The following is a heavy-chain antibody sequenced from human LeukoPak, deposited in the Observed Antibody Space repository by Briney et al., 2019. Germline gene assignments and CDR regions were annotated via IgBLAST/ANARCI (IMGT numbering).Heavy chain of an antibody. CDR3: ARGHDYYYSGRQSWFDP. CDR2: IHSIGGT. Sequence: SETLSLTCTVSGGSISDYYWTWIRQPPEKGLEWIGYIHSIGGTNYNPSLKSRVTISVDTSKNQFSLKLSSVTAADTAFYYCARGHDYYYSGRQSWFDPWGQGTLVTVSS. CDR1: GGSISDYY. D-gene: IGHD3-10*01. J-gene: IGHJ5*02. V-gene: IGHV4-59*01.